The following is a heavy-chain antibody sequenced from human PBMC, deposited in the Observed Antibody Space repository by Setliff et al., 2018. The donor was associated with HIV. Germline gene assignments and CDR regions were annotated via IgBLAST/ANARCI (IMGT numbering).Heavy chain of an antibody. CDR1: GYTFTGHD. CDR2: INRNSGGT. J-gene: IGHJ4*02. V-gene: IGHV1-2*02. D-gene: IGHD3-16*01. Sequence: ASVKVSCKASGYTFTGHDIHWVRQAPGQGLEWMGWINRNSGGTNAAQRFQDRVTMTRDTSISTAYMELSRLTSDDTALYYCAREGFGNTGDLSMAVLDYWGQGTLVTVSS. CDR3: AREGFGNTGDLSMAVLDY.